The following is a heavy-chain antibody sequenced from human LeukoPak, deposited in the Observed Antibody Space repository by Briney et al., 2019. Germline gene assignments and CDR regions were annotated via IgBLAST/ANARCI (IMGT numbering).Heavy chain of an antibody. CDR3: ARVAYYASGSYGNYFDY. V-gene: IGHV3-11*04. CDR1: GYSISTGYY. D-gene: IGHD3-10*01. J-gene: IGHJ4*02. Sequence: LSLTCTVSGYSISTGYYWDWIRQPPGKGLEWVSSISTSGSIRYYADSVEGRFTVSRDNAKNSLYLQMNSLRAEDTAVYYCARVAYYASGSYGNYFDYWGQGTLVTASS. CDR2: ISTSGSIR.